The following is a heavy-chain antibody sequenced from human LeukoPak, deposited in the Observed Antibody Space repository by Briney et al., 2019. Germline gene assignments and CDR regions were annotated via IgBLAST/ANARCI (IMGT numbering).Heavy chain of an antibody. D-gene: IGHD1/OR15-1a*01. CDR1: RHTLTDSY. CDR2: INPNSGDT. Sequence: ASVKVSCKASRHTLTDSYMHWVRHAPGQGLECLACINPNSGDTNYAQKFQGRVTVTSDTSISTAYMELSGLTSDDTAVYFCAREEQYRNYFDHWGQGTLVTVSS. J-gene: IGHJ4*02. V-gene: IGHV1-2*02. CDR3: AREEQYRNYFDH.